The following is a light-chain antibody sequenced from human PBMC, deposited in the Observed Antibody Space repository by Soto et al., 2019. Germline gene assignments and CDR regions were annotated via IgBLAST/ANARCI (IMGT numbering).Light chain of an antibody. CDR2: EDT. V-gene: IGLV2-23*02. CDR3: CSYAGHNTFL. J-gene: IGLJ2*01. CDR1: TNDVGSYNL. Sequence: QSVLTQPASVSGSPGQSITVSCTGGTNDVGSYNLVSWYQQHPGKAPRLILHEDTERPSGVSHRFSGSRSGNTASLTISGLEDEDEAHYYCCSYAGHNTFLFGEGTQLTVL.